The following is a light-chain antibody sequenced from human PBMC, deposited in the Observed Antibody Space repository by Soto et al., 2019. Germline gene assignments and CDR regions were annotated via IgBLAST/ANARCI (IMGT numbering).Light chain of an antibody. CDR1: QSLVHSDGNTY. Sequence: DVVVTQSPLSLPVTLGQPASLSCRSSQSLVHSDGNTYLNWFQQRPGHSPRRLIYKVSNRDSGVPDRFSGSGSGTDFTLRTSRVDAEPVGVYYCMPGTQWPWTFGQGTKVEI. CDR3: MPGTQWPWT. CDR2: KVS. V-gene: IGKV2-30*02. J-gene: IGKJ1*01.